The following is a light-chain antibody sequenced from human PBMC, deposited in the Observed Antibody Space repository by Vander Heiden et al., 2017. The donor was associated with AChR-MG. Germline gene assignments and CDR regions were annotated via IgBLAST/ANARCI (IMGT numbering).Light chain of an antibody. J-gene: IGKJ5*01. Sequence: EIVLTQSPVTLSLSPGERATLSCRASQSVRRYLAWYQHKPGQAPSLLIYDASNRATGVPARFSGSGYGTDFTLTISSREPEDFAVYYCQQHSNWPLITFGQRTRLEIK. CDR1: QSVRRY. CDR2: DAS. V-gene: IGKV3-11*01. CDR3: QQHSNWPLIT.